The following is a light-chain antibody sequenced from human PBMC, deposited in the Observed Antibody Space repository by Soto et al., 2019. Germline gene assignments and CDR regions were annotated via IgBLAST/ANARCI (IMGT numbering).Light chain of an antibody. CDR2: GAS. V-gene: IGKV3-15*01. Sequence: EIVMTQSPATLSVSPGERATLSCRASQSVYSNLAWYQQKPGQAPRLLLYGASTRATGIPARFSGSGSGTEFTLTISSLQSEDFAVYYCQQYNNWPLTFGGGTKVDI. J-gene: IGKJ4*01. CDR1: QSVYSN. CDR3: QQYNNWPLT.